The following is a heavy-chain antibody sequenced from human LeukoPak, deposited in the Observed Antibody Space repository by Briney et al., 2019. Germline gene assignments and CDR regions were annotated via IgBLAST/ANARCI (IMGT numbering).Heavy chain of an antibody. D-gene: IGHD5-24*01. CDR2: ISSSSSYI. J-gene: IGHJ4*02. CDR3: ARDRLEMATAFDY. Sequence: GGSLRLSCAASGFTFSSYSMNGVRQASGKGLEWVSSISSSSSYIYYADSVKGRFTISRDNAKNSLYLQMNSLRAEDTAVYYCARDRLEMATAFDYWGQGTLVTVSS. CDR1: GFTFSSYS. V-gene: IGHV3-21*01.